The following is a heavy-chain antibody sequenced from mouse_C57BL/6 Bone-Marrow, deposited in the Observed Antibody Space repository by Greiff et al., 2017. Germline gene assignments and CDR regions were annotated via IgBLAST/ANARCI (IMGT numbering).Heavy chain of an antibody. CDR2: ISYDGSN. Sequence: DVKLQESGPGLVKPSQSLSLTCSVTGYSITSGYYWNWIRQFPGNKLEWMGYISYDGSNNYNPSLKNRISITRDTSKNQFFLKLNSVTTEDTATYYCARDPSANGSRDAMDYWGQGTSVTVSS. CDR1: GYSITSGYY. CDR3: ARDPSANGSRDAMDY. V-gene: IGHV3-6*01. D-gene: IGHD1-1*01. J-gene: IGHJ4*01.